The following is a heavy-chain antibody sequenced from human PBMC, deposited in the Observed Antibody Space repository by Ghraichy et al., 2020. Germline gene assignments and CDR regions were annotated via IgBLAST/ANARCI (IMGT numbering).Heavy chain of an antibody. CDR3: ARDGQWLVETPQNWFDP. CDR2: ISYDGSNK. Sequence: GESLNISCAASGFTFSSYAMHWVRQAPGKGLEWVAVISYDGSNKYYADSVKGRFTISRDNSKNTLYLQMNSLRAEDTAVYYCARDGQWLVETPQNWFDPWGQGTLVTVSS. V-gene: IGHV3-30-3*01. CDR1: GFTFSSYA. J-gene: IGHJ5*02. D-gene: IGHD6-19*01.